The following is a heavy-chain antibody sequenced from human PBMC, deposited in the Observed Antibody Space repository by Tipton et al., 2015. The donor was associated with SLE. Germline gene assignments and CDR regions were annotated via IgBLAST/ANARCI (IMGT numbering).Heavy chain of an antibody. Sequence: SLRLSCAASGFTFSSYWMHWVRQAPGKSLVWVSRINGDGSRANYADSVKGRFTISRDNAKNTVYLQMNSLRAEDTAVYYCSRDQHVAATDYWGQGTLVTVAS. V-gene: IGHV3-74*01. CDR1: GFTFSSYW. CDR2: INGDGSRA. J-gene: IGHJ4*02. CDR3: SRDQHVAATDY. D-gene: IGHD6-13*01.